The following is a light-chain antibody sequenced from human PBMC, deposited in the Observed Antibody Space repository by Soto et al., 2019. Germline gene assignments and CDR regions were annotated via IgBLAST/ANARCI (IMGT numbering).Light chain of an antibody. V-gene: IGKV1-39*01. Sequence: DIQMTQSPSSLSASVGDRVTITCRASQTITTYLNWYQQKPGKAPKLLIYGASSLQSRVPSRFTGSGSGTDFILTIRSLQTDDSAPYHCQLSHSTAWTFGQGTKVEIK. J-gene: IGKJ1*01. CDR1: QTITTY. CDR2: GAS. CDR3: QLSHSTAWT.